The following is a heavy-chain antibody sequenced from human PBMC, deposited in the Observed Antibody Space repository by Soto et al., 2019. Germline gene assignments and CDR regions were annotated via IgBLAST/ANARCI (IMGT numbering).Heavy chain of an antibody. CDR2: IIPILGIA. CDR3: ARGNYDYRQNWFDP. CDR1: GGTFSSYT. Sequence: QVQLVQSGAEVKKPGSSVKVSCKASGGTFSSYTISWVRQAPGQGLEWMGRIIPILGIANCAQKFQGRVTITADKSTSTAYMELSSLRSEDTAVYYCARGNYDYRQNWFDPWGQGTLVTVSS. V-gene: IGHV1-69*02. J-gene: IGHJ5*02. D-gene: IGHD3-3*01.